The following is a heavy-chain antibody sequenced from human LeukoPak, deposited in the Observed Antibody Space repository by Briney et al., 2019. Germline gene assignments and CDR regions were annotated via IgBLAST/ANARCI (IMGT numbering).Heavy chain of an antibody. J-gene: IGHJ4*02. CDR2: ISYDGSNK. CDR3: AKDHSWAPDY. Sequence: PGGSLRLSCAASGFTFSSYGMHWVRQAPGKGLEWVAVISYDGSNKYYADSVKGRFTISRDNSKNTLYLQMNSLRAEDTAVYYCAKDHSWAPDYWGQGTLVTVSS. CDR1: GFTFSSYG. D-gene: IGHD6-13*01. V-gene: IGHV3-30*18.